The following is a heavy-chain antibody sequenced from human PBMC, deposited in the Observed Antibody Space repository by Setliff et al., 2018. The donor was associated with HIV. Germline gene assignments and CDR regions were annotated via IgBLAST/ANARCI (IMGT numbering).Heavy chain of an antibody. CDR1: GYTFTSYG. V-gene: IGHV1-18*01. J-gene: IGHJ4*02. CDR2: ITPFNGNT. D-gene: IGHD3-22*01. CDR3: ARIPNHSSGFDY. Sequence: ASVKVSCKASGYTFTSYGISWVRQAPGQGLEWMGWITPFNGNTNYAQKLQGRVTMTTDTSTSTAYMELSSLRSEDTAVYYCARIPNHSSGFDYWGQGTPVTVSS.